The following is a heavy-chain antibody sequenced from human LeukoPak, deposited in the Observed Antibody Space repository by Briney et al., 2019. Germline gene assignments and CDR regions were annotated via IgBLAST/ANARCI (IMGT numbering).Heavy chain of an antibody. CDR2: INPNSGGT. J-gene: IGHJ4*02. D-gene: IGHD1-26*01. CDR1: GYTFTGYY. Sequence: GASVKVSCKASGYTFTGYYMHWVRQAPGQGLEWMGWINPNSGGTNYAQKFQGRVTMTRDTSISTAYMELSRLRSDDTAVYYCARAAWGSYYIVDYWGQGTLVTVSS. CDR3: ARAAWGSYYIVDY. V-gene: IGHV1-2*02.